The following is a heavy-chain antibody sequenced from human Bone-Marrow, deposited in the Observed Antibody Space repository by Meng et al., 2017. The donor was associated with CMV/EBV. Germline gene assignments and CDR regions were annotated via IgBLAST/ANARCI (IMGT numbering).Heavy chain of an antibody. V-gene: IGHV3-23*03. CDR3: AKGRNKHANSSPFYGLDV. CDR2: IYSGGSST. Sequence: GESLKISCAASGFTFSSYAMSWVRQAPGKGLEWVSVIYSGGSSTYYADSVKGRFTISRDNAKDSLFLQMNSLRPDDTALYYCAKGRNKHANSSPFYGLDVWGQGTTVTVSS. CDR1: GFTFSSYA. J-gene: IGHJ6*02. D-gene: IGHD6-6*01.